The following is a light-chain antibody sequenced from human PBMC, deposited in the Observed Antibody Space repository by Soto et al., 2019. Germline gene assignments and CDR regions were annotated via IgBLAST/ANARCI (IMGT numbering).Light chain of an antibody. J-gene: IGLJ1*01. CDR1: SSNIGTNT. Sequence: QSLLTQPASASGTPGERVTISCYGSSSNIGTNTVNWYQQLPGTAPKLLIYSNNQRPSGVPDRFSGSKSGTSASLAISGLQSEDEADYDCAAWDDSLNGYVFGTGTKVTVL. CDR3: AAWDDSLNGYV. V-gene: IGLV1-44*01. CDR2: SNN.